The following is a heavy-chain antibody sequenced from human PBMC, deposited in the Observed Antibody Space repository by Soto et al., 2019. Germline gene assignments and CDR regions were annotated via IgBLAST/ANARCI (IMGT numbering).Heavy chain of an antibody. CDR2: IIPIFGTA. CDR1: GGTFSSYA. D-gene: IGHD2-15*01. Sequence: SVKVSCKASGGTFSSYAISWVRQAPGQGLEWMGGIIPIFGTANYAQKFQGRVTITADESTSTAYMELSSLRSEDTAVYYCARDCSGGSCYSYGMDVWGQGTTVTVSS. V-gene: IGHV1-69*13. CDR3: ARDCSGGSCYSYGMDV. J-gene: IGHJ6*02.